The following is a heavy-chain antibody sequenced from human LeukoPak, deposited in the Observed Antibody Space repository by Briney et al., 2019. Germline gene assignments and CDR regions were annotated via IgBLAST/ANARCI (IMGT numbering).Heavy chain of an antibody. CDR3: ARLSLARYYYYGSGSYPPRNWFDP. D-gene: IGHD3-10*01. CDR2: INHSGST. CDR1: GGSFSGYY. J-gene: IGHJ5*02. Sequence: SETLSLTCAVYGGSFSGYYWSWIHQPPGKGLEWIGEINHSGSTNYNPSLKSRVTISVDTSKNQFSLKLSSVTAADTAVYYCARLSLARYYYYGSGSYPPRNWFDPWGQGTLVTVSS. V-gene: IGHV4-34*01.